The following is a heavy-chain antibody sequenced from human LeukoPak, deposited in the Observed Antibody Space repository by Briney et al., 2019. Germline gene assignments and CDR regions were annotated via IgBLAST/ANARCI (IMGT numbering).Heavy chain of an antibody. CDR1: GFAFSGCD. CDR3: ARDCSSSAFDI. D-gene: IGHD2-15*01. J-gene: IGHJ3*02. CDR2: ITTKANRYAT. Sequence: PGGSLRLSCAASGFAFSGCDMHWVRQASGKGLEWVGRITTKANRYATAYSASLQGRFTISRHDSKNTAYLQMSSLRAEDTAVYFCARDCSSSAFDIWGHGTMVTVSS. V-gene: IGHV3-73*01.